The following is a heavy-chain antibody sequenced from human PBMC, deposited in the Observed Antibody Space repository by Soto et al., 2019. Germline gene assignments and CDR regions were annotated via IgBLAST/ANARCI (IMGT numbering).Heavy chain of an antibody. CDR3: ARFAVGSGAGAFDI. Sequence: SGRTLVNPTQTLTLTCTFSGFSLSTSGMCVSWIRQPPGKALEWLALIDWDDDKYYSTSLKTRLTISKDTSKNQVVLTMTNMDPVDTATYYCARFAVGSGAGAFDIWGQGITVTVSS. J-gene: IGHJ3*02. CDR2: IDWDDDK. D-gene: IGHD7-27*01. V-gene: IGHV2-70*01. CDR1: GFSLSTSGMC.